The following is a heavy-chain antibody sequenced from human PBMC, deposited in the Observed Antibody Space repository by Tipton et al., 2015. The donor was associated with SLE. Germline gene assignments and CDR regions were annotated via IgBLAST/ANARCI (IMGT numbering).Heavy chain of an antibody. CDR2: INHIGST. Sequence: TLSLTCAVYGGSFSGYYWSWIRQPPGKGLEWIGEINHIGSTNYNPSLKSRVTISVDTSKNQFSLKLSSVTAADTAVYYCARARGGSYYNHYYGMDVWGQGTTVTVSS. CDR3: ARARGGSYYNHYYGMDV. J-gene: IGHJ6*02. V-gene: IGHV4-34*01. D-gene: IGHD1-26*01. CDR1: GGSFSGYY.